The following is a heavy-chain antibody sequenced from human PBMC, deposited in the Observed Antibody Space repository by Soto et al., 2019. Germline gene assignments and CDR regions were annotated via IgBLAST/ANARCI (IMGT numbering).Heavy chain of an antibody. Sequence: QVLLQESGPGLVKPSETLSLTCTVSGGSISDSSHYWAWIRQPPGKGLEWIETKNYSGRTYYNPSLRSLVNISVDPSRDQFSLNVTSVIAADTAVYYCARHFGNYGDWAFDFWGQGTLVTVSS. CDR3: ARHFGNYGDWAFDF. D-gene: IGHD4-17*01. J-gene: IGHJ4*02. CDR2: KNYSGRT. CDR1: GGSISDSSHY. V-gene: IGHV4-39*01.